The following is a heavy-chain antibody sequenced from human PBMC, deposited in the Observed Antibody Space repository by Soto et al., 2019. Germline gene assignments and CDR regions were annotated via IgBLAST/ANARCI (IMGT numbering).Heavy chain of an antibody. CDR1: GGTFSGYA. J-gene: IGHJ5*01. CDR3: ARKPLSDVESNNWFDS. V-gene: IGHV1-69*12. CDR2: IIPIFGTA. Sequence: QVQLVQSGAEVKKPGSSVKVSCKASGGTFSGYAISWVRQAPGQGLEWMGGIIPIFGTANYAQKFQGRVTITADGSTSTAYMELSSLRSEDTAVYYCARKPLSDVESNNWFDSWGQGTLVTVSS.